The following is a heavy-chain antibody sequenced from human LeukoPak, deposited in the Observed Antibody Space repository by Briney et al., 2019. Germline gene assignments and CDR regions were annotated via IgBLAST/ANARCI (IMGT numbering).Heavy chain of an antibody. CDR1: GYTFTSYG. CDR2: ISGYSGNT. CDR3: ARDDYDSSGHSWSNYYGMDV. Sequence: ASVKVSCKASGYTFTSYGISWVRQAPGQGLEWMGWISGYSGNTNNAQKLQGRVTMTTDTSTSTAYMELRSLRSDDTAVYYCARDDYDSSGHSWSNYYGMDVWGQGTTVTVSS. V-gene: IGHV1-18*01. D-gene: IGHD3-22*01. J-gene: IGHJ6*02.